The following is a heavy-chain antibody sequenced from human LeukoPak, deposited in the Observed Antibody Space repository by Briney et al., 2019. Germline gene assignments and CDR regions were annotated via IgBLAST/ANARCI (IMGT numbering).Heavy chain of an antibody. CDR2: ISGSGGST. V-gene: IGHV3-23*01. CDR3: AKSHDSSGYYF. CDR1: GFTFSSYA. D-gene: IGHD3-22*01. J-gene: IGHJ4*02. Sequence: GGSLRLSCAASGFTFSSYAMSWVRQAPGKGLEWVSAISGSGGSTYYADSVKGRFTISRDNSKSTLYLQMNSLRAEDTAVYYCAKSHDSSGYYFWGQGTLVTVSS.